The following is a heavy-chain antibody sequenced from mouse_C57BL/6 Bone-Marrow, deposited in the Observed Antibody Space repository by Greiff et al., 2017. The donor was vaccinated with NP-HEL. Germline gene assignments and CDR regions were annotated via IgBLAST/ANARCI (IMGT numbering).Heavy chain of an antibody. D-gene: IGHD1-1*01. Sequence: VQLQHSGSELRSPGSSVKLSCKDFDSEVFPIAYMSWVRQKPGHGCEWIGGILPSIGRTIYGEKFEDKATLDADTLSNTAYLELNSLTSEDSAIYYCARQGYGSSYAGYFDVWGTGTTVTVSS. CDR3: ARQGYGSSYAGYFDV. CDR2: ILPSIGRT. CDR1: DSEVFPIAY. J-gene: IGHJ1*03. V-gene: IGHV15-2*01.